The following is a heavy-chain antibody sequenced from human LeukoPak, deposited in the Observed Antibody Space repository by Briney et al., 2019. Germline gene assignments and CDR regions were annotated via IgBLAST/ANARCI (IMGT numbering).Heavy chain of an antibody. J-gene: IGHJ4*02. V-gene: IGHV4-59*01. CDR2: IYYSGST. CDR1: GGSISDYY. CDR3: AREGSYYYGSGSYSKGFDY. Sequence: PSETLSLTCTVSGGSISDYYWNWMRQPPGKGLEWIGYIYYSGSTNYNPSLKSRVTISVDTSKNQFSLKLSSVTAADTAVYYCAREGSYYYGSGSYSKGFDYWGQGTLVTVSS. D-gene: IGHD3-10*01.